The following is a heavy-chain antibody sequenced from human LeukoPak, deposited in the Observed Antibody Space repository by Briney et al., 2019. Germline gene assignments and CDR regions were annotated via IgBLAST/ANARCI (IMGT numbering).Heavy chain of an antibody. CDR3: VRAWGDTAMGYNFDY. D-gene: IGHD5-18*01. CDR1: GFTFSSYA. J-gene: IGHJ4*02. Sequence: PGGSLRLSCAASGFTFSSYAMSWVRQAPGKGLEWVSAISGSGGSTYYADSVKGRFTISRDNSKNTLYLLMNSLRAEDTAVYYCVRAWGDTAMGYNFDYWGQGTLVIVSS. V-gene: IGHV3-23*01. CDR2: ISGSGGST.